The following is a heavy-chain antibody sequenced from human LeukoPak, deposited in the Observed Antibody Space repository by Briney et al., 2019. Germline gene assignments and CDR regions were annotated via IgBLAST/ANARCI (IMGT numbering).Heavy chain of an antibody. CDR2: ISGSGGST. Sequence: GGSLRLSCAASGFTFSSYAMSWVRQAPGKGLEWVSAISGSGGSTYYADSVKGRFTISRDNSKNTLYLQMNSLRAEDTAVYYCAKARRGRDGYEGACDYWGQGTLVTVSS. CDR1: GFTFSSYA. J-gene: IGHJ4*02. D-gene: IGHD5-24*01. CDR3: AKARRGRDGYEGACDY. V-gene: IGHV3-23*01.